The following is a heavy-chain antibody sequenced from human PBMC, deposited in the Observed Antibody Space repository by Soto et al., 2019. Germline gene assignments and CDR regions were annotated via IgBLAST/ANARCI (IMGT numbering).Heavy chain of an antibody. CDR2: IYYSGST. D-gene: IGHD2-15*01. V-gene: IGHV4-30-4*01. CDR1: GGSISSGDYY. Sequence: QVQLQESGPGLVKPSQTLSLTCTVSGGSISSGDYYWSWIRQPPGKGLEWIGYIYYSGSTYYNPSLKSRVTLSVDTSKNQFSLKLSSVTAADTAVYYCARDYGDYCSGGSCYGFDYWGQGTLVTVSS. J-gene: IGHJ4*02. CDR3: ARDYGDYCSGGSCYGFDY.